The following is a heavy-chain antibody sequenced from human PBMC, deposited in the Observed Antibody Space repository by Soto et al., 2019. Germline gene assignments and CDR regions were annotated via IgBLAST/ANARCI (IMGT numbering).Heavy chain of an antibody. Sequence: EVQLVESGGGLVQPGESLRLSCAASGLTFRSYWMHWVRQAPGKGLVGVSRINTDGSVAMYVYSVKGRFTITRNNAYNTLHLHMTTPRAEDSYVYCCVSGMQLWLLDSWGQGTLVTVSS. CDR1: GLTFRSYW. CDR2: INTDGSVA. J-gene: IGHJ4*02. CDR3: VSGMQLWLLDS. V-gene: IGHV3-74*03. D-gene: IGHD2-21*01.